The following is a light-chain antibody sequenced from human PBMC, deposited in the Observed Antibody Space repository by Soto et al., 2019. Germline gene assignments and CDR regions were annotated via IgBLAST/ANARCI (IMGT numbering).Light chain of an antibody. CDR3: QQANSFPLT. J-gene: IGKJ5*01. CDR1: QSLSSH. Sequence: DIQMTQSPSSVSASIGDRVTITCRASQSLSSHLAWYQQKAGKAPKLLIYGASNLQSGVPSRFSGSASGTDFPITISSLQPEDFATYHCQQANSFPLTFGQGTRLEIK. V-gene: IGKV1-12*01. CDR2: GAS.